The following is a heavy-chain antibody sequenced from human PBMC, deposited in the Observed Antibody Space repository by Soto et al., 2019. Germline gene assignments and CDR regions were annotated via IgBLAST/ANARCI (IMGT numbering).Heavy chain of an antibody. CDR3: ARVGPGQGLRYFDWLFRGCGDYFDY. CDR2: ISAYNGNT. CDR1: GYTFTSYG. V-gene: IGHV1-18*01. D-gene: IGHD3-9*01. Sequence: ASVKVSCKASGYTFTSYGISWVRQAPGQGLEWMGWISAYNGNTNYAQKLQGRVTMTTDTSTSTAYMELRSLRSDDTAVYYCARVGPGQGLRYFDWLFRGCGDYFDYWGQGTLVTVSS. J-gene: IGHJ4*02.